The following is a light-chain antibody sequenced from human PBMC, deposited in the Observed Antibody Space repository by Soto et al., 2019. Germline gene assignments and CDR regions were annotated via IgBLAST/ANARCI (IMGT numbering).Light chain of an antibody. V-gene: IGKV3-15*01. CDR3: QQYNNWPQT. CDR1: QSINTF. Sequence: EVLLTQSPATLSVSPWESVTLSCRASQSINTFLAWYQQKPGQAPRLLIYAASTRATDVPARFSGGGSETEFTLTISSLQSEDFAVYYCQQYNNWPQTFGQGTKVDIK. CDR2: AAS. J-gene: IGKJ1*01.